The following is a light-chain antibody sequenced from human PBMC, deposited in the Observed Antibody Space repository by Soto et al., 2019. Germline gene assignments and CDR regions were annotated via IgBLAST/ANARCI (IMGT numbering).Light chain of an antibody. CDR2: AAS. CDR3: QQYYSTPLT. CDR1: QSISSY. V-gene: IGKV1-39*01. Sequence: DIQMTQSPSSLSASVGDRVTITCRASQSISSYLNWYQQKPGKAPKLLIYAASSLQSGVPSRFSGSGSGTDFTLTIGSLQAEDVAVYYCQQYYSTPLTFGGGTKVDIK. J-gene: IGKJ4*01.